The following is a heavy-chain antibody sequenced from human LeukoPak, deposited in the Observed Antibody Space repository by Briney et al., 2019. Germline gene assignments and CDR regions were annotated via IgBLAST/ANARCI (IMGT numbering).Heavy chain of an antibody. CDR1: GGSISSGDYY. J-gene: IGHJ4*02. Sequence: KPSETLSLTCTVSGGSISSGDYYWSWIRQPPGKGLEWIGYTYYSGSTYYNPSLKSRVTISVDTSKNQFSPKLSSVTAADTAVYYCARARYSSSLYFDYWGQGTLVTVSS. D-gene: IGHD6-6*01. CDR2: TYYSGST. V-gene: IGHV4-30-4*08. CDR3: ARARYSSSLYFDY.